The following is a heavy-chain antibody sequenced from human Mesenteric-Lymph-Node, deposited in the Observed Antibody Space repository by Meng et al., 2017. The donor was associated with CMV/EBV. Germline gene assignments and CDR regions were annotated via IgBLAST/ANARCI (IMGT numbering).Heavy chain of an antibody. CDR2: ISSSSSYI. CDR3: ARDRGDGYNSGDY. CDR1: GFTFSSYS. V-gene: IGHV3-21*01. J-gene: IGHJ4*02. D-gene: IGHD5-24*01. Sequence: CAASGFTFSSYSMNWVHQAPGKGLEWVSSISSSSSYIYYADSVKGRFTISRDNAKNSLYLQMNSLRAEDTAVYYCARDRGDGYNSGDYWGQGTLVTVSS.